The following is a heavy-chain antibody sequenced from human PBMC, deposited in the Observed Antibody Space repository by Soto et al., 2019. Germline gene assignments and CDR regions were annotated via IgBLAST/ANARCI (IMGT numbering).Heavy chain of an antibody. J-gene: IGHJ5*02. CDR3: ARTGSSSWYWFDP. V-gene: IGHV1-3*01. CDR2: INAGNGNT. D-gene: IGHD6-13*01. Sequence: ASVKVSCKASGYTFTSYAMHLVRQAPGQRLEWMGWINAGNGNTKYSQKFQGRVTITRDTSASTAYMELSSLRSEDTAVYYCARTGSSSWYWFDPWGQGTLVTVSS. CDR1: GYTFTSYA.